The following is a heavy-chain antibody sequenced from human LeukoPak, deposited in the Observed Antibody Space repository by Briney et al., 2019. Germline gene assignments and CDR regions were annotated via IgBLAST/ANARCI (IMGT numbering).Heavy chain of an antibody. CDR1: GYTLTELS. J-gene: IGHJ6*03. Sequence: ASVKVSCKVSGYTLTELSMHWVRQAPGKGLEWMGGFDPEDGETIYAQKFQGGVTMTRDTSTSTVYMELSSLRSEDTAVYYCAREDGSGSQSMDVWGKGTTVTISS. D-gene: IGHD3-10*01. CDR3: AREDGSGSQSMDV. V-gene: IGHV1-24*01. CDR2: FDPEDGET.